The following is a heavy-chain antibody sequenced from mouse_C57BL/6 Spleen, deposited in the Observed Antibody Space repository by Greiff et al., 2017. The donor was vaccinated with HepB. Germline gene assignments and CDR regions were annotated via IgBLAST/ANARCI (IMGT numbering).Heavy chain of an antibody. D-gene: IGHD1-1*01. J-gene: IGHJ1*03. CDR3: ARYYYGVATGTYWYFDV. CDR2: IWTGGGT. V-gene: IGHV2-9-1*01. Sequence: VQLKESGPGLVAPSQSLSITCTVSGFSFTSYAISWVRQPPGKGLEWLGVIWTGGGTNYNSALKSRLSISKDNSKSQVFLKMNSLQTDDTARYYCARYYYGVATGTYWYFDVWGTGTTVTVSS. CDR1: GFSFTSYA.